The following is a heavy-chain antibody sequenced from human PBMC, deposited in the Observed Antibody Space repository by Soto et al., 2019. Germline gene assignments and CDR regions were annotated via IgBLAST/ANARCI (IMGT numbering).Heavy chain of an antibody. CDR2: ISAYNGNT. Sequence: QVQLVQSGAEVKKPGASVKVSCKASGYTFTSYGISWVRQAPGQGLEWMGWISAYNGNTNYAQKLQGRVRMTTVSSASTAYMELRSLRSVDTAVYYCASAAGARGTYYFDYWGQGTLVTVSS. CDR3: ASAAGARGTYYFDY. CDR1: GYTFTSYG. D-gene: IGHD1-26*01. J-gene: IGHJ4*02. V-gene: IGHV1-18*04.